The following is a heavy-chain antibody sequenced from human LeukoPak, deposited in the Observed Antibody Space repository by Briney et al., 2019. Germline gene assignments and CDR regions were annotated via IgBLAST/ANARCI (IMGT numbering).Heavy chain of an antibody. Sequence: GGSLRLSCTASGFSYGDDVMSRVRQAPGKGLEWVGFIRSKAYGGTTEYAASVNGRFTISRHDSKSIAYLQMNSLKTEDTAVYYCTRIRGYSGYEDWGQGTLVTVSS. V-gene: IGHV3-49*04. J-gene: IGHJ4*02. D-gene: IGHD5-12*01. CDR2: IRSKAYGGTT. CDR3: TRIRGYSGYED. CDR1: GFSYGDDV.